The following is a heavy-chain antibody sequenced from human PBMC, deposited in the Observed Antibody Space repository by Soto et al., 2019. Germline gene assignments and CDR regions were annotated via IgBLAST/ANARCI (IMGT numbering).Heavy chain of an antibody. D-gene: IGHD5-18*01. CDR1: GGSVSSYY. V-gene: IGHV4-59*02. CDR3: ARERMDKAMVRYFDY. Sequence: SETLSLTCSVSGGSVSSYYWSWIRQPPGKGLEWIGYISYSGSTNYNPSLKSRVTISVDTSKNQFSLKLSSVTAADTAVYYCARERMDKAMVRYFDYWGQGTLVTVSS. J-gene: IGHJ4*02. CDR2: ISYSGST.